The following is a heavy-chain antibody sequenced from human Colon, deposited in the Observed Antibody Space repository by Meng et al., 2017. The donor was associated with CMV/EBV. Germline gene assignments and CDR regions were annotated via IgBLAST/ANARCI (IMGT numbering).Heavy chain of an antibody. CDR2: LDTTSTYI. D-gene: IGHD6-25*01. J-gene: IGHJ4*02. CDR3: ARGGVTTGGYDY. V-gene: IGHV3-21*01. CDR1: GFTFTSYS. Sequence: EVHLVESGGGLVNPGGSLSFSCAASGFTFTSYSMNWVRQAPGKGLEWVSSLDTTSTYIYYADSVKGRFTISRDNAKNSLYLQMNSLRADDTAIYYCARGGVTTGGYDYWGQGPLVTVYS.